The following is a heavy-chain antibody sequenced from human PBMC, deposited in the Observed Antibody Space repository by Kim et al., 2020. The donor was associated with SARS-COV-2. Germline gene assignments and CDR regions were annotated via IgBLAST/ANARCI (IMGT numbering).Heavy chain of an antibody. V-gene: IGHV2-5*02. CDR1: GFSLNTPGVG. CDR3: AHLLGHCSDGVCFSGDYFSYGFDV. Sequence: SGPTLVNPTQTLTLTCTFSGFSLNTPGVGVGWIRQPPGKALEWLGFFYWDDDKRYSPSLKNRLTITKDTSQKQVVLTMTNMDPVDTGTYYCAHLLGHCSDGVCFSGDYFSYGFDVWGPGTTVTVSS. J-gene: IGHJ6*02. D-gene: IGHD2-8*01. CDR2: FYWDDDK.